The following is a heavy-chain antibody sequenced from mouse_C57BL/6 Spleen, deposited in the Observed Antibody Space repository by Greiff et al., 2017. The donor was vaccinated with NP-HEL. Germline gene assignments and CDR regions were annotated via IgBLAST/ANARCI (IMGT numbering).Heavy chain of an antibody. CDR3: AREHERYSEV. Sequence: EVQLQESGPGLVKPSQSLSLTCSVTGYSITSGYYWNWIRQFPGNKLEWMGYISYDGSNNYNPSLKNRISITRDTSKNQFFLKLNSVTTEDTATYYCAREHERYSEVWGTGTTRTVSS. V-gene: IGHV3-6*01. CDR1: GYSITSGYY. CDR2: ISYDGSN. J-gene: IGHJ1*03.